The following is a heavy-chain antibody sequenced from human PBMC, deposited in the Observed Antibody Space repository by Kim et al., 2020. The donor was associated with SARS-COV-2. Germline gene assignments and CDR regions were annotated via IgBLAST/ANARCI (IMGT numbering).Heavy chain of an antibody. CDR3: ARQHMVSILTGYFDY. CDR1: GGSISSSSYY. D-gene: IGHD3-9*01. V-gene: IGHV4-39*01. CDR2: IYYSGST. Sequence: SETLSLTCTVSGGSISSSSYYWGWIRQPPGKGLEWIGSIYYSGSTYYNPSLKSRVTISVDTSKNQFSLKLSSVTAADTAVYYCARQHMVSILTGYFDYWGQGTLVTVSS. J-gene: IGHJ4*02.